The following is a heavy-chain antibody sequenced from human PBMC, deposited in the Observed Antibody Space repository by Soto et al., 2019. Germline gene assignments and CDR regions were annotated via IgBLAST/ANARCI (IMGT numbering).Heavy chain of an antibody. CDR2: INAGNGNT. CDR1: GYTFTSYA. Sequence: AAVKVSCKASGYTFTSYAMHWVRQAPGQRLEWMGWINAGNGNTKYSQKFQGRVTITRDTSASTAYMELRSLRTADTALYYCTREAIVVIPAAQPSHFDSWGQGNMVTVSS. D-gene: IGHD2-2*01. J-gene: IGHJ4*02. V-gene: IGHV1-3*01. CDR3: TREAIVVIPAAQPSHFDS.